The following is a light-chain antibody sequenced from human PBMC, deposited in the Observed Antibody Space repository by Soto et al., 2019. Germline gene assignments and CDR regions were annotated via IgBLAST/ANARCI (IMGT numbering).Light chain of an antibody. J-gene: IGKJ1*01. Sequence: DIQMTQSPSSVSASVGDRVTITCRASQGLKFLAWYQQKPGKAPRLLIYEATNLQSGVPPRFSGSGSGIDFTLTISSLQAEYFATYYCKQYNSYSTFGQGTKVDIK. CDR1: QGLKF. CDR2: EAT. CDR3: KQYNSYST. V-gene: IGKV1-16*01.